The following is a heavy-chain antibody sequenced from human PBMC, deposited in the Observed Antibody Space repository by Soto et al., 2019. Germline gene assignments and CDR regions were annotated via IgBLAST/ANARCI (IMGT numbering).Heavy chain of an antibody. CDR2: IDANSADT. CDR1: GYTFTDYK. Sequence: ASVKVSCKTSGYTFTDYKIHWVRQAPGQGLEWMGWIDANSADTKYAQSFRGRVTMTRDRSIRTAYMEMSSLRSDDTAVYCWARWLYGYHFDFWGQGTLVTVSS. CDR3: ARWLYGYHFDF. D-gene: IGHD2-15*01. V-gene: IGHV1-2*02. J-gene: IGHJ4*02.